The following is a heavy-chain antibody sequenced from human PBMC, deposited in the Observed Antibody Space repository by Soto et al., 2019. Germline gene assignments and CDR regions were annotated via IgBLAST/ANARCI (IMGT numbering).Heavy chain of an antibody. CDR2: INHSGST. Sequence: SETLSLTCAVYGGSFSGYYWSWIRQPPGKGLEWIGEINHSGSTNYNPSLKSRVTISVDTSKNQCSLKLSSVTAADTAVYYCARGGFGELYYYYYYGMDVWGQGTTVPVSS. V-gene: IGHV4-34*01. J-gene: IGHJ6*02. CDR1: GGSFSGYY. CDR3: ARGGFGELYYYYYYGMDV. D-gene: IGHD3-10*01.